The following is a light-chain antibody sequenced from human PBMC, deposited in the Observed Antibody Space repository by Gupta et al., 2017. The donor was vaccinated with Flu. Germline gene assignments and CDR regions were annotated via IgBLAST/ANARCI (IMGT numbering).Light chain of an antibody. J-gene: IGLJ2*01. Sequence: QSALTQPASVSGSPGQSITISCTGTSSDVGGYNYVSWYQQHPGKAPKLMIYEVSNRPSGVSNRFSGSKSGNTASLTISGLQAEDEADYYCSSHGVFGGGTKLTVL. V-gene: IGLV2-14*01. CDR3: SSHGV. CDR2: EVS. CDR1: SSDVGGYNY.